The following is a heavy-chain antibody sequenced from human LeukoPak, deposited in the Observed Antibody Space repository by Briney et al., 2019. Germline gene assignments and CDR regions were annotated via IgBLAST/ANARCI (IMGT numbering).Heavy chain of an antibody. CDR1: GYTFTGYY. CDR3: ASLGSSRGLRLGELSYDY. J-gene: IGHJ4*02. V-gene: IGHV1-2*06. D-gene: IGHD3-16*02. CDR2: INPNSGGT. Sequence: ASVQVSCKASGYTFTGYYMHWVRQAPGQGLEWMGRINPNSGGTNYAQKFQGRVTMTRDTSISTAYMELSRLRSDDTAVYYCASLGSSRGLRLGELSYDYWGQGTLVTVSS.